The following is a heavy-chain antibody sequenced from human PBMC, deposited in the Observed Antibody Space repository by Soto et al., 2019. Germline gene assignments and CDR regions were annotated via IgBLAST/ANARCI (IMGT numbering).Heavy chain of an antibody. CDR3: ARGVARSGYVDYYYYMDV. CDR1: GYTFTSCD. D-gene: IGHD5-12*01. CDR2: MNPNSGNT. J-gene: IGHJ6*03. V-gene: IGHV1-8*01. Sequence: SVKVSCKASGYTFTSCDMNWVRQATGQGLEWMGWMNPNSGNTGYAQKFQGRATMTRNTSISTAYMELSSLRSEDTAVYFCARGVARSGYVDYYYYMDVWGKGTTVTVSS.